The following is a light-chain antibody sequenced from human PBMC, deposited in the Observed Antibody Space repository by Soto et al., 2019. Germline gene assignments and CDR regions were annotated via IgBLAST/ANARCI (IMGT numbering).Light chain of an antibody. CDR1: HDLHTY. Sequence: QLTESPSFLSASVGDRVTITCRASHDLHTYLVWYQQKPGKAPKLLVYGASSLQSGVPSRFHGSGSGRVFTLTISSLQPEDFATYFCHQSNFWPYTFGQGTRLEIK. J-gene: IGKJ2*01. CDR2: GAS. V-gene: IGKV1-9*01. CDR3: HQSNFWPYT.